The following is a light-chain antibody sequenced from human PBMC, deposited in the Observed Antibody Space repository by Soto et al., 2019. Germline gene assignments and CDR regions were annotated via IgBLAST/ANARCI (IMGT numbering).Light chain of an antibody. CDR2: GAS. CDR3: QKYGSSHKT. Sequence: EIVLTQSPGTLSLSPGERATLSCRASQSVSSSYLAWYQQKPGQAPRLLIYGASSRATGIPDRFSGSGSGTDFTLTISRLEPEDFAVYYCQKYGSSHKTFGQGTKVEIQ. CDR1: QSVSSSY. J-gene: IGKJ1*01. V-gene: IGKV3-20*01.